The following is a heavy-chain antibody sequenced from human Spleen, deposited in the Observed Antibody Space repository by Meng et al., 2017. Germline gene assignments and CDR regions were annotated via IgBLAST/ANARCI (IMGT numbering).Heavy chain of an antibody. CDR2: TSRSYSTQSPYI. J-gene: IGHJ6*02. Sequence: FCKASGDSFSSYSIHWVRQAPGKGLEWVSSTSRSYSTQSPYIYYTDSVKGRFTISRDDAKNSLYLQMNSLRAEDTALYYCAKSTRLAYCSADCSHAMDVWGQGTTVTVSS. V-gene: IGHV3-21*01. CDR3: AKSTRLAYCSADCSHAMDV. D-gene: IGHD2-21*02. CDR1: GDSFSSYS.